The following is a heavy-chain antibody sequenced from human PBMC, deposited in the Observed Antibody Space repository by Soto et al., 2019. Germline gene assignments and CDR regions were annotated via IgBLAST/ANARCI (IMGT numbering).Heavy chain of an antibody. CDR3: ARDPAP. CDR2: IYNSGST. V-gene: IGHV4-31*03. J-gene: IGHJ5*02. Sequence: QVQLQESGPGLVKPSQTLSLTCTVSGGSISSGGYYWSWIRQHPGKGREWIGYIYNSGSTYYNPSLQSRVTIAADTSKNQFSLKLRSGTAADSAVYYCARDPAPWGQGTLVTVSS. CDR1: GGSISSGGYY.